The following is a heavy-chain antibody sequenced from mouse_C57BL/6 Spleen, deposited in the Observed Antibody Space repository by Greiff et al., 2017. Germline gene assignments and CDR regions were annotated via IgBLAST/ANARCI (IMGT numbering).Heavy chain of an antibody. CDR1: GYTFTSYW. CDR2: IDPSDSET. Sequence: VQLQQPGAELVRPGSSVKLSCKASGYTFTSYWMHWVKQRPIQGLEWIGNIDPSDSETHYNQKFKDKATLTVDKSSSTAYMQLSSLTSEDSAVYYCARHRDYAMDYWGQGTSVTVSS. CDR3: ARHRDYAMDY. V-gene: IGHV1-52*01. J-gene: IGHJ4*01.